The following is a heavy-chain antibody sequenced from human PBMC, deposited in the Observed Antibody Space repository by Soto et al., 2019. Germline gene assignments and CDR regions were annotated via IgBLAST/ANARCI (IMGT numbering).Heavy chain of an antibody. J-gene: IGHJ4*02. Sequence: GGSLRLSCAASGFTFSTYALSWVRQAPGKGLEWVSTISGGGGGAYYADSVKGRFTVSRDNSKNTLYLQMSSLRAEDTALYYCAKHSEGQLWYPFDYWGQGTLVTVSS. V-gene: IGHV3-23*01. CDR2: ISGGGGGA. CDR1: GFTFSTYA. CDR3: AKHSEGQLWYPFDY. D-gene: IGHD5-18*01.